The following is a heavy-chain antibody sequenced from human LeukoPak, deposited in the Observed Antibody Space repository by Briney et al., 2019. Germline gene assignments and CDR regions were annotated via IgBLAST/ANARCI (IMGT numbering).Heavy chain of an antibody. D-gene: IGHD6-25*01. CDR1: GGSISSYY. J-gene: IGHJ6*02. V-gene: IGHV4-59*01. CDR2: IYYSGST. Sequence: SETLSLTCTVSGGSISSYYWSWIRQPPGKGLEWIGYIYYSGSTNYNPSLKSRVTISGDTSKNQFSLKLSSLTAADTAVYYCAKSYSSGFLPPGGGVYYYGMDVWGQGTTVTVSS. CDR3: AKSYSSGFLPPGGGVYYYGMDV.